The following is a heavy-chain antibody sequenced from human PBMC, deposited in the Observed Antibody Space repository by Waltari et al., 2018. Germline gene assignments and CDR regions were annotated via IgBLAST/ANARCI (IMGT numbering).Heavy chain of an antibody. CDR2: INYDGSEK. CDR1: FRTYW. J-gene: IGHJ4*02. Sequence: FRTYWMTWVRQAPGRGLEWVANINYDGSEKNYVDSVKGRFTISRDNARNSLYLQMNILRAEDTAVYYCFTYRWLGYWGQGTLVTVSS. D-gene: IGHD3-10*01. V-gene: IGHV3-7*03. CDR3: FTYRWLGY.